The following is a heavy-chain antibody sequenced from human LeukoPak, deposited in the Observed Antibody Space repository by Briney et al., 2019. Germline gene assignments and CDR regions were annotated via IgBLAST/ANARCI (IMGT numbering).Heavy chain of an antibody. D-gene: IGHD3-22*01. CDR2: INPSGGST. Sequence: ASVKVSCKASGYTFTTYYVHWVRQAPGQGLEWMGIINPSGGSTTYAQKFRGRLTMTRDMSTSTVYMELSSLRSEDTAVYYCARGINSSASYFDYWGQGTLVTVSS. CDR1: GYTFTTYY. J-gene: IGHJ4*02. CDR3: ARGINSSASYFDY. V-gene: IGHV1-46*01.